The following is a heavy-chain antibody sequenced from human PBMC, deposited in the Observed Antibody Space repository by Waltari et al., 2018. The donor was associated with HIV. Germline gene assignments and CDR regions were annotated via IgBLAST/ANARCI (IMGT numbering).Heavy chain of an antibody. D-gene: IGHD5-18*01. Sequence: EVQLVQSGAEVKKPGESLKISCKGSGYSFTSYWIGWVRQMPGKGLEWMGIIYPGDSGTRYSPSFQGQVTISADKSISTAYLQWSSLKASDTAMYYCARTPRGYSYGKGYFQHWGQGTLVTVSS. V-gene: IGHV5-51*03. J-gene: IGHJ1*01. CDR1: GYSFTSYW. CDR2: IYPGDSGT. CDR3: ARTPRGYSYGKGYFQH.